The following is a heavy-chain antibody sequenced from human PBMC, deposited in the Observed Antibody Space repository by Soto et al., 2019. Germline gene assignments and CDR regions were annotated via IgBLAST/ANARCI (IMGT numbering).Heavy chain of an antibody. CDR2: IWHDGKNK. J-gene: IGHJ4*02. CDR3: ARDPGQDEAMDY. V-gene: IGHV3-33*01. Sequence: QVQVVESGGGVVQPGTSLRLSCAASGFTFSNFGMHWVCQAPGKGLEWVAVIWHDGKNKYYADSAKGRFTISRDNSKNTLYLQMNSLRAEDTAVYYCARDPGQDEAMDYWGQGTLVTVSS. CDR1: GFTFSNFG.